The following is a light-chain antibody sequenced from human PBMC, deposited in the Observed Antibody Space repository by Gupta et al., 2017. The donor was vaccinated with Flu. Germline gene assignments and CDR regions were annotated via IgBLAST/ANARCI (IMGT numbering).Light chain of an antibody. V-gene: IGLV6-57*01. Sequence: NFMLTQPHSVSESPGKTVTISCTRSSGSIATTYVQWYQQRPGSSPNPVLFDYNRRPAGVPDRFSFSIASSSNSASLTISGLQTEDEADYYCQSHDSITSDFVFGGGTKLTVL. J-gene: IGLJ2*01. CDR2: DYN. CDR3: QSHDSITSDFV. CDR1: SGSIATTY.